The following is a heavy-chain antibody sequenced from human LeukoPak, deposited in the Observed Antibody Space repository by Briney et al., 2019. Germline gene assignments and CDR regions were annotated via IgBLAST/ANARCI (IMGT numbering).Heavy chain of an antibody. CDR3: ARVPNSGWYYFDY. CDR2: IYYSGST. Sequence: PSETLSLTCTVSGGSISSYYWSWIRQPPGKGLEWIGYIYYSGSTSYNPSLKSRVTISVGTSKNQFSLKLSSVTAADTAVYYSARVPNSGWYYFDYWGQGTLVTVSS. CDR1: GGSISSYY. J-gene: IGHJ4*02. D-gene: IGHD6-19*01. V-gene: IGHV4-59*01.